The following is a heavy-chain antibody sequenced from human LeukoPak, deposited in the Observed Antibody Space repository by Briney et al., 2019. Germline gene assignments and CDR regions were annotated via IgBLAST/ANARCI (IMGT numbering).Heavy chain of an antibody. V-gene: IGHV3-21*01. CDR2: ISSSSSYI. CDR1: GFTFNTYA. J-gene: IGHJ4*02. Sequence: GGSLRLSCAASGFTFNTYAMHWVRQAPGKGLEWVSSISSSSSYIYYADSVKGRFTISRDNAKNSLYLQMNTLRAEDTAVYYCARDRTTVTTFDYWGQGTLVTVSS. D-gene: IGHD4-17*01. CDR3: ARDRTTVTTFDY.